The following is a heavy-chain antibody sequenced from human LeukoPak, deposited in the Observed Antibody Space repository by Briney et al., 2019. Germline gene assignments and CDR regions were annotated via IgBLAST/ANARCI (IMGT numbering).Heavy chain of an antibody. CDR3: ARGRGYSGY. CDR1: GFIFSAYS. J-gene: IGHJ4*02. D-gene: IGHD5-12*01. CDR2: FNSASGTI. Sequence: QSGGSLRLSCAASGFIFSAYSMNWVRQAPGKGLEWLSYFNSASGTISYADSVKGRFTISRDNAKNSLYLQMNSLRAEDTAVYYCARGRGYSGYWGQGTLVTVSS. V-gene: IGHV3-48*01.